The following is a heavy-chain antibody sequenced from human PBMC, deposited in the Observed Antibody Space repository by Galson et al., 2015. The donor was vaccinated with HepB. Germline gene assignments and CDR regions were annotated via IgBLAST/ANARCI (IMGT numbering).Heavy chain of an antibody. D-gene: IGHD2-21*02. Sequence: SVKVSCKASGGTFSNYAFSWVRQAPGQGLEWMGSFSPVFGTANHADKFQGRLTITADRSTSAGYMELSSLRSDDTAVYYCATRAFCGGDCHALDSWGQGTLLIVSS. CDR3: ATRAFCGGDCHALDS. CDR1: GGTFSNYA. J-gene: IGHJ5*01. V-gene: IGHV1-69*06. CDR2: FSPVFGTA.